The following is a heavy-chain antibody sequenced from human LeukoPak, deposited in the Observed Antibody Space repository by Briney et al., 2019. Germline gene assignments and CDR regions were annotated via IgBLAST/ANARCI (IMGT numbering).Heavy chain of an antibody. Sequence: PSETLSLTCTVSGGSISSCSHYWGWMRPPPGQGLEWTASIFYSGSTYYNPSLKSRVTISVDTSKNQSSLKLTSGTATDTAVYYCARFDRGGDYFDYWGQGTLVTVSS. CDR1: GGSISSCSHY. J-gene: IGHJ4*02. CDR3: ARFDRGGDYFDY. CDR2: IFYSGST. D-gene: IGHD3-16*02. V-gene: IGHV4-39*01.